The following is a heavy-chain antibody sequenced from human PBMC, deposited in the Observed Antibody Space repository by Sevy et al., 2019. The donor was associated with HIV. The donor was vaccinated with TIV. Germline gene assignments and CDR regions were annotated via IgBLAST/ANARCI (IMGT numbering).Heavy chain of an antibody. D-gene: IGHD3-22*01. J-gene: IGHJ3*02. CDR1: GYTFTSYG. V-gene: IGHV1-18*01. CDR3: ARAPNYYYDSSGYYYWADAFDI. Sequence: ASVKVSCKASGYTFTSYGISWVRQAPGQGLEWMGWISACNGNTNYAQKLQGRVTMTTDTSTSTAYMELRSLRSDDTAVYYCARAPNYYYDSSGYYYWADAFDIWGQGTMVTVSS. CDR2: ISACNGNT.